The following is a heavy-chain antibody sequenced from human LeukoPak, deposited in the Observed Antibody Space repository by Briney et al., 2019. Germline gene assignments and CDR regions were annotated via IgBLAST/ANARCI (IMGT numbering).Heavy chain of an antibody. CDR3: AKGIAAAGKYYFDY. V-gene: IGHV3-23*01. CDR1: GFTFSSYA. Sequence: GGSLRLSCAASGFTFSSYAMSWVRQAPGKGLEWVSSISGSGGGTYYADSVKGRFTISRDSSKKTLYLQMNSLRAEDTAVYYCAKGIAAAGKYYFDYWGQGTLVTVSS. J-gene: IGHJ4*02. D-gene: IGHD6-13*01. CDR2: ISGSGGGT.